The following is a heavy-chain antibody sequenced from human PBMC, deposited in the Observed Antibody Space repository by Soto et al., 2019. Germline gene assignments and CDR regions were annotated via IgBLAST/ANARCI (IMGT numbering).Heavy chain of an antibody. CDR2: IDSDGSST. CDR3: ARGRPYGMDV. Sequence: EVQLVESGGGLVQPGGSLRVSCAASGLTFGSYWMNWVRQAPGKGLVWVSRIDSDGSSTTYADSVKGRFTTSRDNAKNTLYLQMSSLRVEDTAVYYCARGRPYGMDVWGQGTTVTVSS. V-gene: IGHV3-74*01. J-gene: IGHJ6*02. CDR1: GLTFGSYW.